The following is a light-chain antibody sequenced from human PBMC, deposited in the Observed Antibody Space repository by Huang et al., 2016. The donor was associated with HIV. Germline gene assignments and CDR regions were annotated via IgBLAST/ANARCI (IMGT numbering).Light chain of an antibody. CDR2: GAS. Sequence: EIVLTQSPGTLSLSPGERASLSCRASQSVSDNFLAWYQQKPGQAPRLLIYGASSRATGIPDRCSGSGSGTDFTLTISRLEPEDFALYYCQQYVSSPPLTFGGGTQVEIK. CDR3: QQYVSSPPLT. J-gene: IGKJ4*01. CDR1: QSVSDNF. V-gene: IGKV3-20*01.